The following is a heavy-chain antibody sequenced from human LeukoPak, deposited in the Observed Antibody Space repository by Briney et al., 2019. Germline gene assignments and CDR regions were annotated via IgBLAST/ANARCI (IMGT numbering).Heavy chain of an antibody. J-gene: IGHJ4*02. CDR3: AREDGSSGYDDF. D-gene: IGHD5-12*01. V-gene: IGHV4-34*01. Sequence: SETLSLTCAVYGGSFSGYYWSWIRQPPGKGLEWIGEINHSGSTNYNPSLKSRVTISVDTSKNHFSLNLKSVTAADTAVYYCAREDGSSGYDDFWGQGTLVTVSS. CDR2: INHSGST. CDR1: GGSFSGYY.